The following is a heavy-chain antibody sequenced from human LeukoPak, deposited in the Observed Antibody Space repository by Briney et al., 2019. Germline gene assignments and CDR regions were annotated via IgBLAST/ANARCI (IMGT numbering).Heavy chain of an antibody. J-gene: IGHJ4*02. Sequence: QTGGSLRLSCAASGFTFSSYAMSWVRQAPGKGLEWVSAISGSGGSTYYADSVKGRFTISRDNSKNTLYLQMNSPRAEDTAVYYCAKDRAVTHSAYWGQGTLVTVSS. D-gene: IGHD4-4*01. CDR3: AKDRAVTHSAY. V-gene: IGHV3-23*01. CDR1: GFTFSSYA. CDR2: ISGSGGST.